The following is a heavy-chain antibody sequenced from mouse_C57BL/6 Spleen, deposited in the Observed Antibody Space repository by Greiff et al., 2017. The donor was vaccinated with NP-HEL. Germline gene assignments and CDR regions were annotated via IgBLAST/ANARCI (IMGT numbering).Heavy chain of an antibody. CDR1: GFTFSDFY. D-gene: IGHD1-1*01. J-gene: IGHJ1*03. Sequence: EVKLVESGGGLVQSGRSLRLSCATSGFTFSDFYMEWVRQAPGKGLEWIAASRNKANDYTTEYSASVKGRFIVSRDTSQSILYLQMNALRAEDTAIYYCARDGPLNYYGSSYWYFDVWGTGTTVTVSS. V-gene: IGHV7-1*01. CDR2: SRNKANDYTT. CDR3: ARDGPLNYYGSSYWYFDV.